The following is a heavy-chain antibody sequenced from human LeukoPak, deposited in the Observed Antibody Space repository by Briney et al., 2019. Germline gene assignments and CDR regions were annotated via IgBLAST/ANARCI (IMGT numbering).Heavy chain of an antibody. CDR3: TRTVYGSGSYYNQNWFDP. D-gene: IGHD3-10*01. J-gene: IGHJ5*02. CDR2: IRSKAYGGTT. Sequence: PGGSLRLSCTASGFTFGDYAMSWFRQAPGKGLEWVGFIRSKAYGGTTEYAASVKGRFTISRDDSKSIAYLQMNSLKTEDTAVYYCTRTVYGSGSYYNQNWFDPWGQGTLVTVSS. V-gene: IGHV3-49*03. CDR1: GFTFGDYA.